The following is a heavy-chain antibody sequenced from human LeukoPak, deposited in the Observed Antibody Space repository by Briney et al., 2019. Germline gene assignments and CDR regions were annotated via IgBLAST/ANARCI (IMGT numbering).Heavy chain of an antibody. J-gene: IGHJ2*01. CDR3: AKSPIIGWYFDL. CDR2: ISGSAGST. CDR1: A. V-gene: IGHV3-23*01. Sequence: AMSWVRQAPGKGLEWVSAISGSAGSTYYADSVKGRFTISRDNSKNTLYLQMNSLRAEDTAVYYCAKSPIIGWYFDLWGRGTLVTVSS.